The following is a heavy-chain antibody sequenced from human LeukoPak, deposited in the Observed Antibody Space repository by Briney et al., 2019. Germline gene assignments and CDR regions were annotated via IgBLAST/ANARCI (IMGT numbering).Heavy chain of an antibody. CDR3: ARGGTTFEH. CDR2: ITSRSSYI. Sequence: GGSLRLSCAASGFTFSSYNMKWVRQAPGKGVEGVSSITSRSSYIYYADSVKGRVTISRDNAKNSLYLQMNSLRAEDTAVYYCARGGTTFEHWGQGTLVTVSS. V-gene: IGHV3-21*01. D-gene: IGHD1-1*01. J-gene: IGHJ4*02. CDR1: GFTFSSYN.